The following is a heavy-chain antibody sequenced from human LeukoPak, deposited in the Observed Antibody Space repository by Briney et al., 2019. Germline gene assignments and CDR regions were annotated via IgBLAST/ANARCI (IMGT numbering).Heavy chain of an antibody. CDR2: IYSGGGT. Sequence: GGSLRLSCAASGFTVSSNYMSWVRQAPGKGLEWVSVIYSGGGTYYADSVKGRFTISRDNSKNTLYLQINSLRAEDTAVYYCARGWGRAYSGYFDYWGQGTLVTVSS. J-gene: IGHJ4*02. CDR3: ARGWGRAYSGYFDY. D-gene: IGHD5-12*01. CDR1: GFTVSSNY. V-gene: IGHV3-53*01.